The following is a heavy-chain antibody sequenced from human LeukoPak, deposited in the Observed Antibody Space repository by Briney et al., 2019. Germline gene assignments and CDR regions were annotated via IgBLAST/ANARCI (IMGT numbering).Heavy chain of an antibody. Sequence: SETLSLTCTVSGGSISSYYLSWIRQPPGKGLEWIGYIYCSGSTNYNPSLKSRVTISVDTSKNQFSLKLSSVTAADTAVYYCAGGRALYEYVWGSLSYWGQGTLVTVSS. J-gene: IGHJ4*02. CDR2: IYCSGST. CDR1: GGSISSYY. V-gene: IGHV4-59*01. CDR3: AGGRALYEYVWGSLSY. D-gene: IGHD3-16*01.